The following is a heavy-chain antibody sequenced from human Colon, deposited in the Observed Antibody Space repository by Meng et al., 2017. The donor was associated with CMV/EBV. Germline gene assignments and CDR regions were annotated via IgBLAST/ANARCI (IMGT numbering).Heavy chain of an antibody. D-gene: IGHD2-8*01. CDR2: TTHTGIN. J-gene: IGHJ4*02. CDR1: DGSFSGYY. Sequence: GSLRLSCTVSDGSFSGYYWSWIRQTPERGLEWLGETTHTGINDYNPSLKGRITISVDPSKKQTSLTLTAVTAADAAVYYCARLQLMVYGLTLDYWGQGTLVTVSS. CDR3: ARLQLMVYGLTLDY. V-gene: IGHV4-34*01.